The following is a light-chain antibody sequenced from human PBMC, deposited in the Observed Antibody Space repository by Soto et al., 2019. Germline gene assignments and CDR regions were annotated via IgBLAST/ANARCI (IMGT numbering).Light chain of an antibody. Sequence: EVVLTQSPSTLSVSPGERATLSCRASQSVRTYLDWYQQRPGQAPRLLIYGASNRATGIPARFSGSGSGTDVTLIISSLEHEDFAVYYCQQHSHWPPWTFGQGTRVEIQ. CDR2: GAS. V-gene: IGKV3-11*01. CDR3: QQHSHWPPWT. J-gene: IGKJ1*01. CDR1: QSVRTY.